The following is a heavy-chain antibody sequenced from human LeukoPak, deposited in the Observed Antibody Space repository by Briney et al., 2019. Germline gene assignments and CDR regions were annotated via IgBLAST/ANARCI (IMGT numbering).Heavy chain of an antibody. Sequence: SVKVSCKASGGTFSSYAISWVRQAPGQGLEWMGGIIPIFGTANYAQKFQGRVTITADKSTSTAYMELSSLRSEDTAVYYCASGGVQNLNYDILTGPIQYWGQGTLVTVSS. CDR3: ASGGVQNLNYDILTGPIQY. D-gene: IGHD3-9*01. CDR2: IIPIFGTA. CDR1: GGTFSSYA. J-gene: IGHJ4*02. V-gene: IGHV1-69*06.